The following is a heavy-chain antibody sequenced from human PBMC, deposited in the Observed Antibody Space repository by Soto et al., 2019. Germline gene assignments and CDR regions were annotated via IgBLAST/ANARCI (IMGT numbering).Heavy chain of an antibody. CDR1: GYSFISYW. Sequence: GESLKISCKTSGYSFISYWVAWVRQLPGKGLEWMGTFYPGDSTSTYSPSFQGQVTISVDTSITTAYLQLNSLKASDTAMYYCARIIGYCRNNDCSWTFDVWGQGAMVTVSS. V-gene: IGHV5-51*01. CDR2: FYPGDSTS. D-gene: IGHD2-15*01. CDR3: ARIIGYCRNNDCSWTFDV. J-gene: IGHJ3*01.